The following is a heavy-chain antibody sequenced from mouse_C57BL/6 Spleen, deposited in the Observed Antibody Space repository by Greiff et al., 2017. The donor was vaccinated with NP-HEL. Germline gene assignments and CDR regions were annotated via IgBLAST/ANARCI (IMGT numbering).Heavy chain of an antibody. D-gene: IGHD3-3*01. V-gene: IGHV1-82*01. CDR1: GYAFSSSW. Sequence: QVRLKESGPELVKPGASVKISCKASGYAFSSSWMNWVKQRPGKGLEWIGRIYPGDGDTNYNGKFKGKATLTADKSSSTAYMQLSSLTSEDSAVYFCARRLGGAMDYWGQGTSVTVSS. CDR3: ARRLGGAMDY. CDR2: IYPGDGDT. J-gene: IGHJ4*01.